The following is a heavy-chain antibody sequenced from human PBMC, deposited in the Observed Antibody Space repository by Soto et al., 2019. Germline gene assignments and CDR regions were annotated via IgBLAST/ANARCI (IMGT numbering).Heavy chain of an antibody. J-gene: IGHJ3*02. CDR1: GGSSSSSTNYY. CDR3: VRVERGTATTVVDAFDI. V-gene: IGHV4-34*01. D-gene: IGHD1-1*01. Sequence: QVQLQQWGAGLLKPSETLSLTCAVYGGSSSSSTNYYWSWIRQPPGKGLEWIGEMSHSGGTHFNPSLRSRVTISVDTSKNQFSLEMTSVTAADTALYYCVRVERGTATTVVDAFDIWGPGTMVTVSS. CDR2: MSHSGGT.